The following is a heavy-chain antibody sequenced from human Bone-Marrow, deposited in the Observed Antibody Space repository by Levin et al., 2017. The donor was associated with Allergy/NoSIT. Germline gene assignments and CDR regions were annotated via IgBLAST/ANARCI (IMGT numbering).Heavy chain of an antibody. CDR3: ERGEGCDGECYYYYGMDV. V-gene: IGHV3-21*06. D-gene: IGHD2-21*01. Sequence: GGSLRLSCAASGFTFNSYSVNWVRQAPGKGLEWVSFISSTMDYISYADSVKGRFTTSRDNAKNSLYLQMDNLRPEDTAVNYCERGEGCDGECYYYYGMDVWGQGTPVTVSS. CDR2: ISSTMDYI. CDR1: GFTFNSYS. J-gene: IGHJ6*02.